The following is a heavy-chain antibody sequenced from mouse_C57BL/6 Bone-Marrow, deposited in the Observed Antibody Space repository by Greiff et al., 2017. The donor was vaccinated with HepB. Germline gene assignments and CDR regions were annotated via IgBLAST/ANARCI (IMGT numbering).Heavy chain of an antibody. CDR3: TRDYDYDQFAY. V-gene: IGHV5-9-1*02. Sequence: EVKLVESGEGLVKPGGSLKLSCAASGFTFSSYAMSWVRQTPEKRLEWVAYISSGGDYIYYADTVKGRFTISRDNARNTLYLQMSSLKSEDTAMYYCTRDYDYDQFAYWGQGTLVTVSA. J-gene: IGHJ3*01. D-gene: IGHD2-4*01. CDR2: ISSGGDYI. CDR1: GFTFSSYA.